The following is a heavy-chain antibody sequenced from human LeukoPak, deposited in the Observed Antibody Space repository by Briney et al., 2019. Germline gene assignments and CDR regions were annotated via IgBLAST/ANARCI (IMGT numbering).Heavy chain of an antibody. CDR1: GFTFSSYS. Sequence: GSLRLSCAASGFTFSSYSMNWVRRAPGKGLEWVSSISSSSSYIYYADSVKGRFTISRDNAKNSLYLQMNSLRAEDTAVYYCAREADVNYCSSTSCYRSWFDPWGQGTLVTVSS. CDR3: AREADVNYCSSTSCYRSWFDP. CDR2: ISSSSSYI. J-gene: IGHJ5*02. D-gene: IGHD2-2*02. V-gene: IGHV3-21*01.